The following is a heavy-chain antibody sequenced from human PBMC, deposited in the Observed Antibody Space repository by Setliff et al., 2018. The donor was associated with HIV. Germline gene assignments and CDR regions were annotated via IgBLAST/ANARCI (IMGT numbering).Heavy chain of an antibody. CDR3: ARRVPPIPSGDLDY. D-gene: IGHD4-17*01. V-gene: IGHV1-2*02. J-gene: IGHJ4*02. CDR1: GNTFTDYY. CDR2: IYPNSSDT. Sequence: ASVKVSCKASGNTFTDYYIHWVRQAPGQGLEWMGWIYPNSSDTNYAQKFQGRVTMTRDTSLSTAYMDLSRLRSDDTAVYYCARRVPPIPSGDLDYWGQGTLVTVSS.